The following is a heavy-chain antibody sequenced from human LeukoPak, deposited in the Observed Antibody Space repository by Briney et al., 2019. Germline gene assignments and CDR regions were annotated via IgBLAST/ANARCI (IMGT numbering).Heavy chain of an antibody. CDR1: GFTFTSYW. V-gene: IGHV3-74*01. CDR3: ARDLRGYCSGGSCYGSHY. CDR2: IKSDGNSI. D-gene: IGHD2-15*01. J-gene: IGHJ4*02. Sequence: GGSLRLSCAASGFTFTSYWMHWVRQAPGKWLVWVSCIKSDGNSINYADSVKGRFTLSRDSAKNTLCLQMNCLRAEDTAVYYCARDLRGYCSGGSCYGSHYWGQGTLVTVSS.